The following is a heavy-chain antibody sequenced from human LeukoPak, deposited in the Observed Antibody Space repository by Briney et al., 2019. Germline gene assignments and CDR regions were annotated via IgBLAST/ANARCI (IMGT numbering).Heavy chain of an antibody. D-gene: IGHD3-16*01. V-gene: IGHV3-7*03. CDR2: IKQDGSEK. J-gene: IGHJ4*02. Sequence: GSLRLSCAASGFTFSSYWMSWVRQAPGKGLEWVANIKQDGSEKYYVDSVKGRFTISRDNAKNSLYLQMNSLRAEDTAVYYCAKDNYDYVSRGFAYWGQGTLVTVSS. CDR3: AKDNYDYVSRGFAY. CDR1: GFTFSSYW.